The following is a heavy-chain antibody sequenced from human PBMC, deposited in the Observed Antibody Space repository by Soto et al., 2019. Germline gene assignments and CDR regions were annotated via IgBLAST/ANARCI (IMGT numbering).Heavy chain of an antibody. Sequence: PSQTLSLTCAISGDSVSSNSAAWNWIRSSPSRGLEWLGRTYYRSNWRHDYAVSVKSRITVNTDTSKNHFSLQLNSVTPDDTAVYFCARGVADTGFDLWGQGTLVTVSS. CDR3: ARGVADTGFDL. CDR1: GDSVSSNSAA. J-gene: IGHJ4*02. V-gene: IGHV6-1*01. D-gene: IGHD6-19*01. CDR2: TYYRSNWRH.